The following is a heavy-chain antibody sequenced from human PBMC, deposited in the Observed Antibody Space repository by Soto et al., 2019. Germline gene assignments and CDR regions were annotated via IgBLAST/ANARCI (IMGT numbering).Heavy chain of an antibody. CDR2: ISAYNGNT. D-gene: IGHD1-26*01. Sequence: QVPLVQSGPEVKKPGASVKVSCKTSGYTPTNYDIGWVRQAPGQGLEYMGWISAYNGNTNYAPKLQDRVTLTTDTCTRTAYMELRSLQSDDTAIYYCARGLYRRGTYYAFDNWGQGTLVTVSS. CDR3: ARGLYRRGTYYAFDN. CDR1: GYTPTNYD. J-gene: IGHJ4*02. V-gene: IGHV1-18*01.